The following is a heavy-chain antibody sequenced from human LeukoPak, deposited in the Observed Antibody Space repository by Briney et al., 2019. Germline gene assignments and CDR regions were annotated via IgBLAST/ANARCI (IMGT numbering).Heavy chain of an antibody. Sequence: PSETLSLTCTVSGGSLSSHYWSWIRQPPGKGLELIGHIYYSGSTNYNPSLKGRVTISIDTSKIHLSLKVNSVTAADTAVYYCARDTFGSGSYFRYWGQGTLVTVSS. D-gene: IGHD3-10*01. CDR1: GGSLSSHY. CDR2: IYYSGST. V-gene: IGHV4-59*11. CDR3: ARDTFGSGSYFRY. J-gene: IGHJ4*02.